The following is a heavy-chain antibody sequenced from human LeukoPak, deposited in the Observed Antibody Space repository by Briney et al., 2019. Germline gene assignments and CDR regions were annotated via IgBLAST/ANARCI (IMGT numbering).Heavy chain of an antibody. CDR2: ISAYNGNT. V-gene: IGHV1-18*01. CDR3: AREGKIAVAGLLGGYYMDV. J-gene: IGHJ6*03. CDR1: GYTFTSYG. D-gene: IGHD6-19*01. Sequence: GASVKVSCKASGYTFTSYGISWVRQAPGQGLEWMGWISAYNGNTNYAQKLQGRVTMTTDTSTSTAYMELRSLRSEDTAVYYCAREGKIAVAGLLGGYYMDVWGKGTTVTISS.